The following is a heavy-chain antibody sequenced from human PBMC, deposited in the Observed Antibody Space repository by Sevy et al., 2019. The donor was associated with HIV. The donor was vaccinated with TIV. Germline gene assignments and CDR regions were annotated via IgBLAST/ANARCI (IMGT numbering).Heavy chain of an antibody. CDR3: AGGDTTMITDLDY. D-gene: IGHD3-16*01. Sequence: GGSLRLSCAASGLTLTTTGMSWVRQAPGKGLEWVAGVTSDGTTYYAGSVRDRFTVSRDNSKNTQYLQLNSLRADDTAVFYCAGGDTTMITDLDYWGQGTLVTVSS. CDR2: VTSDGTT. CDR1: GLTLTTTG. J-gene: IGHJ4*02. V-gene: IGHV3-53*01.